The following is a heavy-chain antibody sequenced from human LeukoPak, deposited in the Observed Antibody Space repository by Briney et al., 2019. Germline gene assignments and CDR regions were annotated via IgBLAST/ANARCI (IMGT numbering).Heavy chain of an antibody. V-gene: IGHV4-39*01. J-gene: IGHJ4*02. D-gene: IGHD6-6*01. CDR3: ARHAGYSSSSGIDY. CDR1: GGSISSSSYY. Sequence: SETLSLTCTVSGGSISSSSYYWGWIRQPPGKGLEWIGSIYYSGCTYYNPSLKSRVTISVDTSKNQFSLKLSSVTAADTAVYYCARHAGYSSSSGIDYWGQGTLVTVSS. CDR2: IYYSGCT.